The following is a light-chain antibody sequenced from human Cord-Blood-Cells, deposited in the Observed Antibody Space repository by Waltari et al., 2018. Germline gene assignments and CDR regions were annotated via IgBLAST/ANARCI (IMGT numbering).Light chain of an antibody. CDR1: SSDVGSYTL. V-gene: IGLV2-23*01. CDR2: EGS. Sequence: QSALTQPASVYGSPGQSITLSCTGTSSDVGSYTLVSWYQHHPGQAPKLMIYEGSKRPSGVSNRFSGSKSGNTASLTISGLQAEDEADYYCCSYAGSSNWVFGGGTKLTVL. J-gene: IGLJ3*02. CDR3: CSYAGSSNWV.